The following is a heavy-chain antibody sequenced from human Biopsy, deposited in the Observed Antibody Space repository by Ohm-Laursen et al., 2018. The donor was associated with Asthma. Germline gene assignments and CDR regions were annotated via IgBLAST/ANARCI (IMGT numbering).Heavy chain of an antibody. CDR1: GFSFSNFA. D-gene: IGHD3-10*01. V-gene: IGHV3-30*18. J-gene: IGHJ6*02. CDR2: ISYDGSNR. CDR3: AKDVVWFRELGGMDV. Sequence: SLGLSCAAFGFSFSNFAIHWVRQAPGKGLEWVAVISYDGSNRYSADSVRGRFTISRDNSKNTLYLQMSSLRAGDTAVYYCAKDVVWFRELGGMDVWGQGTTVTVSS.